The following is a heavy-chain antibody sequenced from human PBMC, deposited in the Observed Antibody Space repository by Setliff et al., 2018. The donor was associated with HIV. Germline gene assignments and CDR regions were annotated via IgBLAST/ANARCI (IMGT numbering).Heavy chain of an antibody. V-gene: IGHV1-46*01. D-gene: IGHD1-26*01. J-gene: IGHJ1*01. CDR1: GYTFITYY. CDR2: INPSGGST. Sequence: GASVKVSCKASGYTFITYYMHWVRQAPGQGLEWMGIINPSGGSTNYAQKFQGRVTMTRDTSTSTVYMELSSLRSEDTAVYYCARDHMSVGAWVGATSRGLFQHWGQGTLVTVPQ. CDR3: ARDHMSVGAWVGATSRGLFQH.